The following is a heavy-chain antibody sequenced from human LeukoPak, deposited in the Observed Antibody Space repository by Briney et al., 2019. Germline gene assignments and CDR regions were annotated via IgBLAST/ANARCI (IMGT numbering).Heavy chain of an antibody. CDR1: GFTFSSYG. D-gene: IGHD5-12*01. J-gene: IGHJ4*02. Sequence: GRSLRLSCAASGFTFSSYGMHWVRQAPGKGLEWVAVISYDGSNKYYADSVKGRFTISRDNSKNTLYLQMNSLRAEDTAVYYCAKVRGYSKTCFDYWGQGTLVTVSS. CDR3: AKVRGYSKTCFDY. V-gene: IGHV3-30*18. CDR2: ISYDGSNK.